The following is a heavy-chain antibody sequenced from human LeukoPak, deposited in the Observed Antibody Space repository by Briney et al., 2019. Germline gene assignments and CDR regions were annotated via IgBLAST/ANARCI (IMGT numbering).Heavy chain of an antibody. CDR1: GGSFSGYY. D-gene: IGHD6-13*01. J-gene: IGHJ1*01. Sequence: PSETLSLTCAVYGGSFSGYYRSWIRQPPGKGLEWIGEINHSGSTNYNPSLKSRVTISVDTSKNQFSQKLSSVTAADTAVYYCARRIAAAKGRYFQHWGQGTLVTVSS. CDR2: INHSGST. CDR3: ARRIAAAKGRYFQH. V-gene: IGHV4-34*01.